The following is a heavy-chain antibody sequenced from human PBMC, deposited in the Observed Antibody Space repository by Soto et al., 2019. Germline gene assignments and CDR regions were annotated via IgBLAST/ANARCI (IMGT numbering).Heavy chain of an antibody. J-gene: IGHJ4*02. V-gene: IGHV4-59*12. CDR2: IYYSGNT. D-gene: IGHD4-17*01. CDR1: GGSISSYY. CDR3: AREKLYGDYDLVDY. Sequence: SETLSLTCTVSGGSISSYYWSWIRQPPGKGLEWIGYIYYSGNTNYNPSLKSRFTISRDNAKNSLYLQMNSLRAEDTAVYYCAREKLYGDYDLVDYWGQGTLVTVSS.